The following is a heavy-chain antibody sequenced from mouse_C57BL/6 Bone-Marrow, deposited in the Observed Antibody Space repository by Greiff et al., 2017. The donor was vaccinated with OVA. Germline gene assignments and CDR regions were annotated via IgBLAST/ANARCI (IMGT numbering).Heavy chain of an antibody. CDR2: INPSNGGT. CDR3: AIELSAYAMDY. CDR1: GYTFTSYW. Sequence: QVQLQQPGTELVKPGASVKLSCKASGYTFTSYWMHWVKQRPGQGLEWIGNINPSNGGTNYNQKFKGKATLTVDKSSSTAYMQLSSLTSEDSAVYYCAIELSAYAMDYWGQGTSVTVSS. V-gene: IGHV1-53*01. D-gene: IGHD1-1*02. J-gene: IGHJ4*01.